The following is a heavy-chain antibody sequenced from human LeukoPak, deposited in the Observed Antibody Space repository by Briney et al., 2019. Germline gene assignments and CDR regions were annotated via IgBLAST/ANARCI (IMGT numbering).Heavy chain of an antibody. Sequence: SGGSLRLSCAASGYTFSSYAMSWVRQAPGKGLEWVSAISGSGGSTYYADSVKGRFTISRDNSKNTLYLQMNSLRAEDTAVYYCAKAPPEWFAADYWGQGTLVTVSS. V-gene: IGHV3-23*01. CDR2: ISGSGGST. CDR3: AKAPPEWFAADY. D-gene: IGHD3-3*01. CDR1: GYTFSSYA. J-gene: IGHJ4*02.